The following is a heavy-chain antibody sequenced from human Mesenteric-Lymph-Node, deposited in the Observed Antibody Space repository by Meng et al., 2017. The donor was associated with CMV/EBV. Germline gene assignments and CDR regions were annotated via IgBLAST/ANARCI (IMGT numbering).Heavy chain of an antibody. J-gene: IGHJ6*02. D-gene: IGHD1-14*01. CDR2: IKSKTDGGTT. Sequence: GESLKISCAASGFTFSSYAMSWVRQAPGKGLEWVGRIKSKTDGGTTDYAAPVKGRFTISRDDSKNTLYLQMNSLKTEDTAVYYCTTDQGVTGYYYYYYGMDVWGQGTTVTVSS. V-gene: IGHV3-15*01. CDR1: GFTFSSYA. CDR3: TTDQGVTGYYYYYYGMDV.